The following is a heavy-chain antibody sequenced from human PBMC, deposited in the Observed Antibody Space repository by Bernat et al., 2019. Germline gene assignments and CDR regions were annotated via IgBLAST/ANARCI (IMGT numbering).Heavy chain of an antibody. V-gene: IGHV4-39*01. CDR2: IYYSGST. CDR1: GGSISSSSYY. Sequence: QLQLQESGPGLVKPSETLSLTCTVSGGSISSSSYYWGWIRQPPGKGLEWIGSIYYSGSTYYNPSLKRGVTISLDTSKTRFSLKLSSVTAADTAVYYCARRVYNWNYVLPFDYWGQGTLVTVSS. CDR3: ARRVYNWNYVLPFDY. D-gene: IGHD1-7*01. J-gene: IGHJ4*02.